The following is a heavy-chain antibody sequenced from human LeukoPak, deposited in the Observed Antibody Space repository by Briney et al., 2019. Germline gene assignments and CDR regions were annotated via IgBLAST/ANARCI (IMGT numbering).Heavy chain of an antibody. V-gene: IGHV3-11*04. J-gene: IGHJ3*02. CDR1: EFTIRDHY. CDR3: AREDTYYDFWSGYYAAFDI. D-gene: IGHD3-3*01. CDR2: ISGSGSTI. Sequence: GGSLRLSCADSEFTIRDHYVSWIRQAPGKGLEWVSYISGSGSTIYYGDSVKGRFTISRDDAKKSVYLQMNSLRAEDTAVYYCAREDTYYDFWSGYYAAFDIWGQGTMVTVSS.